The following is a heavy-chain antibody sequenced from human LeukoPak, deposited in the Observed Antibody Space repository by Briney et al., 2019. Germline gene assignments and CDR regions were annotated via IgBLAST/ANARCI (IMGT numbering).Heavy chain of an antibody. CDR1: GLTFSSYA. CDR2: ISGSGGTT. Sequence: GGSLRLSCAASGLTFSSYAMSWVRQAPGKGLEWVSTISGSGGTTYYADSVKGRFTISRDNSKNTLYLQMSSLRAEDTAVYYCAKVAYSGTYARKGWFDPWGQGTLVTVSS. V-gene: IGHV3-23*01. CDR3: AKVAYSGTYARKGWFDP. J-gene: IGHJ5*02. D-gene: IGHD1-26*01.